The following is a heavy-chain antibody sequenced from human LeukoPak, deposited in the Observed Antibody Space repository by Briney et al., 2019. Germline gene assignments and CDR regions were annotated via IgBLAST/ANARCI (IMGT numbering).Heavy chain of an antibody. CDR3: ARDLSLVTSRPYYFDY. V-gene: IGHV4-39*07. Sequence: SETLSLTCTVSGGSISSSSYYWAWIRQPPGKGLEWIGTIYYSGSTSYNPSLKSRVTISVDTSKNQFSLKLRSVTAADTAVYYCARDLSLVTSRPYYFDYWGQGTLVTVSS. D-gene: IGHD2-21*02. J-gene: IGHJ4*02. CDR1: GGSISSSSYY. CDR2: IYYSGST.